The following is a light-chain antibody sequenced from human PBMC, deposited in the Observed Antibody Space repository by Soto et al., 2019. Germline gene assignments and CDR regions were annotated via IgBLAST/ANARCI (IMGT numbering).Light chain of an antibody. Sequence: DIQMTQSPSSLSASVGDRATMTCQASQDIKKYLAWIQQKPGKAPKSLIYYASSMQSGIPSRFSVTGSGTDFTPTISSLQTEDFATYYCHQYNSYPLTFGGGTRVEIK. CDR2: YAS. CDR3: HQYNSYPLT. V-gene: IGKV1-16*01. J-gene: IGKJ4*01. CDR1: QDIKKY.